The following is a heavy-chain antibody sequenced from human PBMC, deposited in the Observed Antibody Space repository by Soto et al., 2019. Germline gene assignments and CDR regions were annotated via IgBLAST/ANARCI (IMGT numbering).Heavy chain of an antibody. Sequence: QVQLVESGGAVVQPGRSLRLSCAASGYTFSVYGMHWVRQAPGKGLEWVALVSYDGSIKYYADSVKGRFTISRDNSKNTLYLQMNSLRFEDTAVYYCAKDGSHLAVAGTSPTSYFYGLAVWGQGTTVTV. V-gene: IGHV3-30*18. CDR3: AKDGSHLAVAGTSPTSYFYGLAV. CDR1: GYTFSVYG. J-gene: IGHJ6*02. D-gene: IGHD6-19*01. CDR2: VSYDGSIK.